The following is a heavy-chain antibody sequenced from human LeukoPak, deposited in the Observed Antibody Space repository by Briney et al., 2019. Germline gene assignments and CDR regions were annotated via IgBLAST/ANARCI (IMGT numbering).Heavy chain of an antibody. Sequence: GSIYSSGSIYYSPSLKSRVTISVDTSASQFSLKLTSVTAADTAVYYCARSSSRRQLDEYWGQGTLVTVSS. CDR2: IYSSGSI. J-gene: IGHJ4*02. V-gene: IGHV4-39*01. D-gene: IGHD6-13*01. CDR3: ARSSSRRQLDEY.